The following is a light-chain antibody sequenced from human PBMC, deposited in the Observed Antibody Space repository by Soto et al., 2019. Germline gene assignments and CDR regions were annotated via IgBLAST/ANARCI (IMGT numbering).Light chain of an antibody. CDR2: EVN. V-gene: IGLV2-23*02. CDR1: SGDVGTYNL. Sequence: QSALTQPASVSGSPGQSITISCTGTSGDVGTYNLVSWYQQHPGRAPKLIIFEVNKRHSGVSNRLSGSKSGNTASLAISGLQADDEADYHCCSYAGRSNVVCGGGTKVTVL. J-gene: IGLJ2*01. CDR3: CSYAGRSNVV.